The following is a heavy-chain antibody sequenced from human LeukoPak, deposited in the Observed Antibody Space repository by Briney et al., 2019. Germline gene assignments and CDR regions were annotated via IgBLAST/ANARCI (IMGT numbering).Heavy chain of an antibody. CDR1: GFTFSSYE. J-gene: IGHJ3*02. V-gene: IGHV3-48*03. CDR3: ARAGSIAVAFDAFDI. Sequence: GGSLRLSCAASGFTFSSYEMNWVRQAPGKGLEWVSCISSSGSTIYYADSVKGRFTISRDNAKNSLYLQMNSLRAEDTAVYYCARAGSIAVAFDAFDIWGQGTMVTVSS. D-gene: IGHD6-19*01. CDR2: ISSSGSTI.